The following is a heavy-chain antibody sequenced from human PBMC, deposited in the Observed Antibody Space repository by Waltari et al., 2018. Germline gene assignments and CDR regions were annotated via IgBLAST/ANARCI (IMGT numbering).Heavy chain of an antibody. CDR3: AKDSSWVSYFDY. Sequence: VQLLESGGGLVQPGWSLRLSCSASGFPFSTYAMTWVRQAPGKGLEWVSFISGSDGSTYYADSVKGRFTISRDNSKNTLYLQMNSLRAEDTAVYYCAKDSSWVSYFDYWGQGTLVTVSS. V-gene: IGHV3-23*01. J-gene: IGHJ4*02. D-gene: IGHD6-13*01. CDR1: GFPFSTYA. CDR2: ISGSDGST.